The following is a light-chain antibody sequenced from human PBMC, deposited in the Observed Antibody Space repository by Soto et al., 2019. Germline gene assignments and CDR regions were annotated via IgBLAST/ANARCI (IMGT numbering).Light chain of an antibody. J-gene: IGLJ1*01. Sequence: QSALTQPASVSGSPGQSITISCTGTSSDVGGYNYVSWFQHHSGKAPKLIIYSVNNRPSGISTRFSGSKSGDTASLTISGLQAEDEADYYCSSFTNTYSRYAFGTGTKVTVL. V-gene: IGLV2-14*01. CDR1: SSDVGGYNY. CDR3: SSFTNTYSRYA. CDR2: SVN.